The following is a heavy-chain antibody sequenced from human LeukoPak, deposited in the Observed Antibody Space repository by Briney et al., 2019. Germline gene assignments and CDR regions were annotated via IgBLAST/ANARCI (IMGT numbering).Heavy chain of an antibody. CDR3: ARGRGIFGVVIMRVLYFDY. V-gene: IGHV4-34*01. D-gene: IGHD3-3*01. CDR1: GGSFSGYY. J-gene: IGHJ4*02. Sequence: SETLSLTCAVYGGSFSGYYWSWIRQPPGKGLEWIGEINHSGSTNYNPSLKSRVTISVDTSKNQFSLKLSSVTAADTAVYYCARGRGIFGVVIMRVLYFDYWGQGTLVTVSS. CDR2: INHSGST.